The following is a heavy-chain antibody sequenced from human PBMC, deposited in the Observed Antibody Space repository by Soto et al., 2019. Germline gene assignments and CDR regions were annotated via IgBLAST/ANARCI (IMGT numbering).Heavy chain of an antibody. V-gene: IGHV1-46*01. Sequence: ASVKVSCKASGYTFTNYYMYWVRQAPGQGLEWMGIVNPSGGSPTHAQKFQGRVTMTRDTSTSTVYMELNSLRSDDTAVYYCARVVGGVGYCDHWGQGTLVTVSS. J-gene: IGHJ4*02. CDR1: GYTFTNYY. D-gene: IGHD3-10*01. CDR2: VNPSGGSP. CDR3: ARVVGGVGYCDH.